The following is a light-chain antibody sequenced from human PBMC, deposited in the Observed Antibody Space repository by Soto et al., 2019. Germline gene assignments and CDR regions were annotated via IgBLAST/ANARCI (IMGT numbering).Light chain of an antibody. V-gene: IGKV1-5*03. CDR1: QSISSW. CDR2: KAS. Sequence: DIQMTQSPSTLSASVGDRITITCRASQSISSWLAWYQQKPGKAPKVLIYKASSLESGVPSRFSGSGSGTEFTLTISSLQPDDFATYYCQQYKTYWSFGQGTKVEI. J-gene: IGKJ1*01. CDR3: QQYKTYWS.